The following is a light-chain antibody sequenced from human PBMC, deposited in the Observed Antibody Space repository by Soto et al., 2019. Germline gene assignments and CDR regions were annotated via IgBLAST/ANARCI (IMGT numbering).Light chain of an antibody. CDR2: GAS. CDR1: QTIRSNY. V-gene: IGKV3-20*01. CDR3: QQYGRSPWT. J-gene: IGKJ1*01. Sequence: ETVLTQSPGTLSLSPGERATLSCRASQTIRSNYLAWYRQTPGQAPSLLIYGASNRATGIADGFSGSGSGTYFTIIISRLEPEDVALYYCQQYGRSPWTFGQGTKVEIK.